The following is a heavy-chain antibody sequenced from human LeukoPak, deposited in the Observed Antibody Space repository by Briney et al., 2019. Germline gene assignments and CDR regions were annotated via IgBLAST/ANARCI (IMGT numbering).Heavy chain of an antibody. D-gene: IGHD3-22*01. CDR2: INPNSGGT. CDR3: ASGVYYDSSGYYGDAFDI. V-gene: IGHV1-2*02. J-gene: IGHJ3*02. CDR1: GYTFTGYY. Sequence: ASVKASCKASGYTFTGYYMHWVRQAPGQGLEWMGWINPNSGGTNYAQKFQGRVTMTRDTSISTAYMELSRLRSDDTAVYYCASGVYYDSSGYYGDAFDIWGQGTMVTVSS.